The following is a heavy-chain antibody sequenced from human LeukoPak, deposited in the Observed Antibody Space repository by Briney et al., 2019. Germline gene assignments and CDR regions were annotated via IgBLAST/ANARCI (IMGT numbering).Heavy chain of an antibody. V-gene: IGHV1-46*01. CDR3: ARDRDQQLVMDY. D-gene: IGHD6-13*01. CDR2: INPSGGST. J-gene: IGHJ4*02. CDR1: GYTFTGYY. Sequence: ASVKVSCKASGYTFTGYYIHWVRQAPGQGLEWMGLINPSGGSTNYAQKFQGRVTMTRDMSTSTVYMELSSLRSEDTAVYYCARDRDQQLVMDYWGQGTLVTVSS.